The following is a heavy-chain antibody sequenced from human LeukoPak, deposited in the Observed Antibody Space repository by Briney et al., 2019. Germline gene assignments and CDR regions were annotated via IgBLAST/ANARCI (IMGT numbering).Heavy chain of an antibody. CDR2: ISGYNGNT. J-gene: IGHJ5*02. V-gene: IGHV1-18*04. CDR1: GYTFSDYA. CDR3: VRDSRYYGGSVNWFDP. D-gene: IGHD2-21*01. Sequence: ASVKVSCKASGYTFSDYAISWVRQAPGQGPEWMGWISGYNGNTKYAQNFQSRATITTDTSTSTAFLELRSLKPDDAAIYYCVRDSRYYGGSVNWFDPWGQGTLVTVSS.